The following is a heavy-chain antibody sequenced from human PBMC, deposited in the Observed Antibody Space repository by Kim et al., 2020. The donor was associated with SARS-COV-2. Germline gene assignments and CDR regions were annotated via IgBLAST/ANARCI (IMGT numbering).Heavy chain of an antibody. Sequence: KLQGRVTMTTDTSTSTAYMELRSLRSDDTAVYYCARAPLGWAGDWFDPWGQGTLVTVSS. D-gene: IGHD3-10*01. CDR3: ARAPLGWAGDWFDP. J-gene: IGHJ5*02. V-gene: IGHV1-18*01.